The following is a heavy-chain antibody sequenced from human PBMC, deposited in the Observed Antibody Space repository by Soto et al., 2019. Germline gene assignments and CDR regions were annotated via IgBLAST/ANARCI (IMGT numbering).Heavy chain of an antibody. V-gene: IGHV3-33*01. D-gene: IGHD2-15*01. Sequence: SLRLSCTASGFTFSSYGMHWVRQAPGKGLEWVAVIWYDGSNKYYADSVKGRFTISRDNSKNTLYLQMNSLRAEDTAVYYCARDDCSGGSCYLFDYWGQGTLVTVSS. CDR2: IWYDGSNK. J-gene: IGHJ4*02. CDR3: ARDDCSGGSCYLFDY. CDR1: GFTFSSYG.